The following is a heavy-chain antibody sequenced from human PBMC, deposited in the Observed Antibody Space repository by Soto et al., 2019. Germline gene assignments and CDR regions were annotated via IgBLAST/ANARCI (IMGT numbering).Heavy chain of an antibody. Sequence: SVKVSCKAAGCTFSSYAISCVRQDPGQVLEWMGGIIPIFGTANYAQKFQGRVTITADESTSTAYMELSSLRSEDTAVYYCARDNSRDDSSGYCSFDYWGQGTLVTVSS. CDR2: IIPIFGTA. V-gene: IGHV1-69*13. D-gene: IGHD3-22*01. J-gene: IGHJ4*02. CDR3: ARDNSRDDSSGYCSFDY. CDR1: GCTFSSYA.